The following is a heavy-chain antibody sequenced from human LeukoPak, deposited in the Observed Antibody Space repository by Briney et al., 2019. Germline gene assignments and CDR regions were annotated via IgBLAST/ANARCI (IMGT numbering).Heavy chain of an antibody. CDR1: GGSISSYY. CDR3: ARDRGSSGWYGVYYFDY. V-gene: IGHV4-4*07. CDR2: IYTSGST. D-gene: IGHD6-19*01. J-gene: IGHJ4*02. Sequence: PSETLSLTCTVSGGSISSYYWSWTRQPAGKGLEWIGRIYTSGSTNYNPSLKSRVTMSVDTSKNQFSLKLSSVTAADTAVYYCARDRGSSGWYGVYYFDYWGQGTLVTVSS.